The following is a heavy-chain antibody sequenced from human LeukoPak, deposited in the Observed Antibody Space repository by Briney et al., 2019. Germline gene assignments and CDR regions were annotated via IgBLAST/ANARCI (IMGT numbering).Heavy chain of an antibody. V-gene: IGHV3-23*01. CDR1: GFTFSNYA. D-gene: IGHD3-16*02. Sequence: GGSLRLSCAASGFTFSNYAMSWVRQAPGKGLEWVSAISGSGGSTYYADSVKGRFTISRDNSKNTLYLQMNSLRAEDTAVYYCAKVGDYDYVWGSYRLYYFDYWGQGTLVTVSS. J-gene: IGHJ4*02. CDR2: ISGSGGST. CDR3: AKVGDYDYVWGSYRLYYFDY.